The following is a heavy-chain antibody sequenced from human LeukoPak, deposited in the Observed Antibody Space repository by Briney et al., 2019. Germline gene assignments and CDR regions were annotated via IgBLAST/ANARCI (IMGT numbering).Heavy chain of an antibody. CDR1: GYTFTNYY. CDR2: TNPKSGDT. CDR3: ASRPGISAGPFDY. Sequence: ASVKVSCKASGYTFTNYYMDWVRRAPGQGLEWMGWTNPKSGDTKYAQKSQGRVTMTRDTSISTAYMELSSLTSDDTAVYYCASRPGISAGPFDYWGQGTVVTVSS. J-gene: IGHJ4*02. D-gene: IGHD6-25*01. V-gene: IGHV1-2*02.